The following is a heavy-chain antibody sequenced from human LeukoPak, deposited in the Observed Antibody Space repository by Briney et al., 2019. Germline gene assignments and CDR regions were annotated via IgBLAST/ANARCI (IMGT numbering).Heavy chain of an antibody. CDR3: ATTGGKNSSPFDY. V-gene: IGHV3-30-3*01. Sequence: PGGSLRLSCAASGFTFSSYAMHWVRQAPGKGLEWVAVISYDGSNKYYADSVKGRFTISRDNSKNTLYLQMNSLRAEDTAVYYCATTGGKNSSPFDYWGQGTLVTVSS. J-gene: IGHJ4*02. CDR2: ISYDGSNK. CDR1: GFTFSSYA. D-gene: IGHD6-13*01.